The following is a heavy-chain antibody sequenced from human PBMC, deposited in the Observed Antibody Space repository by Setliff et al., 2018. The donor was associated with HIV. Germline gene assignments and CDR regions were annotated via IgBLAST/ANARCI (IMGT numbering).Heavy chain of an antibody. D-gene: IGHD6-6*01. CDR1: GGSISSGAYY. J-gene: IGHJ6*02. CDR2: FYTSGGT. CDR3: ARGRVEAGRPPGETGLSYYYHGMDV. Sequence: SETLSLTCTVSGGSISSGAYYWSWIRQPAGKGLEWIGRFYTSGGTKYNPSLKSRITISVDTSKKQFSLKLTSVTAADTAVYYCARGRVEAGRPPGETGLSYYYHGMDVWAKGPRSPSP. V-gene: IGHV4-61*02.